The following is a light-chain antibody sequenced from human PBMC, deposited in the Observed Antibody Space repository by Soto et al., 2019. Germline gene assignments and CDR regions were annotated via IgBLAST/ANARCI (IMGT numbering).Light chain of an antibody. J-gene: IGKJ1*01. CDR3: QQRSNWPGT. V-gene: IGKV3-11*01. CDR2: DAS. Sequence: EIVWTQSPATLSLSPGERATLSCRASQSVSSYLAWYQQKPGQAPRLLIYDASNRATGIPARFSGSGSGTDFTLTISSLETEDFAVYYCQQRSNWPGTFGQGTKVEIK. CDR1: QSVSSY.